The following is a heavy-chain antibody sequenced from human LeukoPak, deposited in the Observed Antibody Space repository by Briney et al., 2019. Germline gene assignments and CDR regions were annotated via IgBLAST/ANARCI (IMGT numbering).Heavy chain of an antibody. D-gene: IGHD4-17*01. CDR2: ISDDGRNK. V-gene: IGHV3-30*18. CDR1: GFSFISYG. J-gene: IGHJ4*02. Sequence: GGSLRLSCAASGFSFISYGMHWVRQAPGKGLEWVGVISDDGRNKKYADSVKGRFTISRDNSKDTLYLQMNSLRDEDTAVYYCAKRPSDCGDYVTYFDYSGQGTLVTVSS. CDR3: AKRPSDCGDYVTYFDY.